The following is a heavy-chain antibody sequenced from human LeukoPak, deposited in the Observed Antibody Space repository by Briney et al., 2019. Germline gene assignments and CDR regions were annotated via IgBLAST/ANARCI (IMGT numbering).Heavy chain of an antibody. CDR3: ARVVYSGYDFRGAMDV. CDR1: GGSFSGYY. CDR2: INHSGST. Sequence: SETLSLTCAVYGGSFSGYYWSWIRQPPGKGLEWIGEINHSGSTNYNPSLKRRVTISVDTSKNPFSLKLSSVTAADTAVYYCARVVYSGYDFRGAMDVWGKGTTVTVSS. J-gene: IGHJ6*03. D-gene: IGHD5-12*01. V-gene: IGHV4-34*01.